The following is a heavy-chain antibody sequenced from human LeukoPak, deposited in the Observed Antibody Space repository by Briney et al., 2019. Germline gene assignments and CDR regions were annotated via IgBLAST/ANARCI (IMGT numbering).Heavy chain of an antibody. V-gene: IGHV4-39*07. CDR1: GGSISSSPYY. Sequence: SGTLSLTCTVSGGSISSSPYYWGWIRQPPGKGLEWIGSIYYSGTTHYNPSLESRVTISVDTSKNQFSLKLASGTAADVAIYYCAKGAGGFSYYNWFDPWGQGTLVSVSS. CDR3: AKGAGGFSYYNWFDP. CDR2: IYYSGTT. J-gene: IGHJ5*02. D-gene: IGHD5-18*01.